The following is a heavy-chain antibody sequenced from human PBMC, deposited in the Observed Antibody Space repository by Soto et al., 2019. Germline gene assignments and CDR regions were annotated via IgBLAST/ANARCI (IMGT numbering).Heavy chain of an antibody. D-gene: IGHD3-3*01. CDR3: ARGQAYDLWRGFYNWFDP. Sequence: ASVKVSCKASGYTFTGYYMHWVRQAPGQGLEWMGWINPNSGGTNYAQKFQGRVTMTRDTSITTAYMELSRLRSDDTAVYYCARGQAYDLWRGFYNWFDPWGQGTLVTVS. CDR1: GYTFTGYY. CDR2: INPNSGGT. V-gene: IGHV1-2*02. J-gene: IGHJ5*02.